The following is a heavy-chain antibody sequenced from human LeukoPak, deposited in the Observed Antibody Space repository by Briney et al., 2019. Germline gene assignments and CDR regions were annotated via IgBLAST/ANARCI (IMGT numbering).Heavy chain of an antibody. CDR1: GGSISSSTYY. Sequence: SETLSLTCTVSGGSISSSTYYWGWIRQPPGKGLEWIGSFYYSGGTYYNPSLKSRVTISVDTSKNQFSLKLSSVTAADTAVYYCARCEYYYDSSGYYGYYYYYMDVWGKGTTVTVSS. V-gene: IGHV4-39*01. CDR3: ARCEYYYDSSGYYGYYYYYMDV. J-gene: IGHJ6*03. D-gene: IGHD3-22*01. CDR2: FYYSGGT.